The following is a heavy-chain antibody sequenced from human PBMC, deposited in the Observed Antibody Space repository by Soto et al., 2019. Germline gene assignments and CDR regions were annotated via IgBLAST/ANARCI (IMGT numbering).Heavy chain of an antibody. J-gene: IGHJ3*01. Sequence: SETLSLTCTVSGGSISSYYWIWIRQPPGKTLEWIAYTHVNGSSLSNPSLRSRLTISLDTSKKQVSLELTSVTAADTAMYYCARRIGGYNVYNLWGQGTMVTVSS. CDR1: GGSISSYY. CDR3: ARRIGGYNVYNL. D-gene: IGHD1-26*01. CDR2: THVNGSS. V-gene: IGHV4-4*09.